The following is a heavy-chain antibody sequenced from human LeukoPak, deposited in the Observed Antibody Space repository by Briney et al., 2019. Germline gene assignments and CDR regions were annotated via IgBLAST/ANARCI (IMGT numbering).Heavy chain of an antibody. Sequence: SEXXSLTCTVSGGSISSYYWSWTRQPPGKGLEWIGYIYTSGSTTYNPSLKGRGTMSVEKSKDQFSLKLSSVTAADTAIYYCARATHTIRADYKPFDFWGQGTLVTVSS. CDR1: GGSISSYY. V-gene: IGHV4-4*08. J-gene: IGHJ4*02. CDR3: ARATHTIRADYKPFDF. CDR2: IYTSGST. D-gene: IGHD4-11*01.